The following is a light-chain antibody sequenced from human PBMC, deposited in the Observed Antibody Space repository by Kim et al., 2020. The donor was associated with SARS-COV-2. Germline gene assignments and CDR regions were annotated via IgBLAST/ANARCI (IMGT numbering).Light chain of an antibody. CDR1: SCYIRAGNY. V-gene: IGLV1-40*01. CDR3: QSSDSSLSGYV. CDR2: GNS. J-gene: IGLJ7*01. Sequence: GRIVTASREGSCYIRAGNYVHWYQQLPGTAPKLLIYGNSKRPSGVPDRFSGSKSGTSASLAITGLQAEDEADYYCQSSDSSLSGYVFGTGTQLTVL.